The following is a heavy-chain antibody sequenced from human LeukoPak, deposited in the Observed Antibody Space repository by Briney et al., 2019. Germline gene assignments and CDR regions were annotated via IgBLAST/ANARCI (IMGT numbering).Heavy chain of an antibody. Sequence: SETLSLTCTVSGGSISSSSYYWGWIRQPPGKGLEWIGSIYYSGDTSYNPSLKSRVTISVDTSKNHFSLKLSSVTAADTAVYYCARLNRWLTFAFEIWGQGTMVTVSS. CDR2: IYYSGDT. V-gene: IGHV4-39*02. CDR1: GGSISSSSYY. CDR3: ARLNRWLTFAFEI. J-gene: IGHJ3*02. D-gene: IGHD5-24*01.